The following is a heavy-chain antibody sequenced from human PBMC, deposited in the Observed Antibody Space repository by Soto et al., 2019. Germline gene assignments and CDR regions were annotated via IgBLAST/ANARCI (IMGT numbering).Heavy chain of an antibody. D-gene: IGHD6-19*01. J-gene: IGHJ4*02. Sequence: GASVKVSCKASGYTFTSYAMHWVRQAPGQRLEWMGWINAGNGNTKYSQKFQGRVTITRDTSASTAYMELSSLRSEDTAVYYCARDQSGSSGWYYNIDYWGQGTLVTVSS. CDR3: ARDQSGSSGWYYNIDY. V-gene: IGHV1-3*01. CDR1: GYTFTSYA. CDR2: INAGNGNT.